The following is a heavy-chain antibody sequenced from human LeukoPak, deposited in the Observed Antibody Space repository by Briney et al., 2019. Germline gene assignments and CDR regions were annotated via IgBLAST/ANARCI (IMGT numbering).Heavy chain of an antibody. Sequence: ASVKVPCKASGYTFTSYGISWVRQAPGQGLEWMGWISAYNGNTNYAQKLQGRVTMTTDTSTSTAYMELRSLRSDDTAVYYCARDLTYCSGGSCYSVRPLFDYWGQGTLVTVSS. D-gene: IGHD2-15*01. J-gene: IGHJ4*02. CDR1: GYTFTSYG. CDR2: ISAYNGNT. V-gene: IGHV1-18*01. CDR3: ARDLTYCSGGSCYSVRPLFDY.